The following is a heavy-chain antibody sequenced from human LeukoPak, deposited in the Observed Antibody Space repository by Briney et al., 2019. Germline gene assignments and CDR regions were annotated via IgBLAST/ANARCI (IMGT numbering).Heavy chain of an antibody. CDR1: GGTFSSYA. V-gene: IGHV1-69*04. D-gene: IGHD4-17*01. J-gene: IGHJ4*02. CDR2: IIPILGIA. Sequence: SVKVSRKASGGTFSSYAISWVRQAPGQGLEWMGRIIPILGIANYAQKFQGRVTITADKSTSTAYMELSSLRSEDTAVYYCARDVPSTVTTLGIDYWGQGTLVTVSS. CDR3: ARDVPSTVTTLGIDY.